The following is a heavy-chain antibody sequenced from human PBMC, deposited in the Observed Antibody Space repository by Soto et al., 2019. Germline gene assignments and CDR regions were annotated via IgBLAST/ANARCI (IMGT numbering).Heavy chain of an antibody. V-gene: IGHV3-21*01. Sequence: PGGSLRLSCAASGFTFSSYSMNWVRQAPGKGLEWVSSISSSSSYIYYADSVKGRFTISRDNAKNSLYLQMNSLRAEDTAVYYCARDLGGSGYPTDYFDYWGQGTLVTVSS. J-gene: IGHJ4*02. CDR3: ARDLGGSGYPTDYFDY. CDR1: GFTFSSYS. CDR2: ISSSSSYI. D-gene: IGHD3-22*01.